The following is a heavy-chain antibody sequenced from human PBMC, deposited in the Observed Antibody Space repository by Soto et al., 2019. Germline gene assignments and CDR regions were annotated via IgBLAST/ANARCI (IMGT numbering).Heavy chain of an antibody. J-gene: IGHJ2*01. Sequence: PGGSLRLSCAASGFTFSSYEMNWVRQAPGKGLEWVSYISSSGSTIYYADSVKGRFTISRDNAKNSPYLQMNSLRAEDTAVYYCARETGDRDWYFDLWGRGTLVTVS. D-gene: IGHD7-27*01. V-gene: IGHV3-48*03. CDR1: GFTFSSYE. CDR2: ISSSGSTI. CDR3: ARETGDRDWYFDL.